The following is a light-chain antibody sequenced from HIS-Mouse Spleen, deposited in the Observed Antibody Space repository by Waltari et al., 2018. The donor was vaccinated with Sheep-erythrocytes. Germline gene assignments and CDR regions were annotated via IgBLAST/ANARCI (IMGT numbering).Light chain of an antibody. CDR1: SSDVGSYNL. Sequence: QSALTQPASVSGSPGQSITISCTGTSSDVGSYNLVSWYQQHPGKAPKLMIYEVSKRHSGVTNRFSGSKSGNTASLTSSGRKAEDEADYYCCSYAGSSTWVFGGGTKLTVL. V-gene: IGLV2-23*02. CDR2: EVS. CDR3: CSYAGSSTWV. J-gene: IGLJ3*02.